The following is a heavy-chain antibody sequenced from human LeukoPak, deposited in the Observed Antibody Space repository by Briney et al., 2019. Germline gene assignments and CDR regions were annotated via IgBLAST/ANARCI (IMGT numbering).Heavy chain of an antibody. CDR2: ISAYNGNT. V-gene: IGHV1-18*01. J-gene: IGHJ6*02. CDR3: ARGAGTGGGYYYYGMDV. Sequence: GASVKVSCTASGYTFTSYGISWVRQAPGQGLEWMGWISAYNGNTNYAQKLQGRVTMTTDTSTSTAYMELRSLRSDDTAVYYCARGAGTGGGYYYYGMDVWGQGTTVTVSS. D-gene: IGHD6-19*01. CDR1: GYTFTSYG.